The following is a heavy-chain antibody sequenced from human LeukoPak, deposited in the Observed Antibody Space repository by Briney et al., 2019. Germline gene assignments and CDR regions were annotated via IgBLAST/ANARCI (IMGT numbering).Heavy chain of an antibody. CDR3: ARVDLYYDSSGYSQAANDY. CDR1: GYTFTGYY. CDR2: ISPNSGGT. Sequence: ASVKVSCKASGYTFTGYYIHWVRQAPGQGLEWMGWISPNSGGTNYAQKFQGRVTMATDTPTSTAYMELRSLRSDDTAVYYCARVDLYYDSSGYSQAANDYWGQGTLVTVSS. D-gene: IGHD3-22*01. V-gene: IGHV1-2*02. J-gene: IGHJ4*02.